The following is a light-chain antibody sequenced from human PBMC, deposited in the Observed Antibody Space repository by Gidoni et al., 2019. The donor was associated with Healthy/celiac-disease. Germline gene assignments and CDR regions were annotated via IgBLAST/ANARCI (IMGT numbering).Light chain of an antibody. CDR1: QDISNY. V-gene: IGKV1-33*01. J-gene: IGKJ5*01. Sequence: DIQMTHSPSSLSASVGDRVTITCQASQDISNYFNWYQQKPGKAPKLLIYDASNLETGVPSRFSGSGSGTDFTFTISSLQPEDIATYYCQQYDNHPRTFGQGTRLEIK. CDR2: DAS. CDR3: QQYDNHPRT.